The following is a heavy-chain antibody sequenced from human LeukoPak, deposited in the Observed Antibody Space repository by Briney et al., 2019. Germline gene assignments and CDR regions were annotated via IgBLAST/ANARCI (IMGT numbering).Heavy chain of an antibody. CDR1: GFTFSTYG. CDR2: ITGSGGST. Sequence: PGGSLRLSCVASGFTFSTYGMSWVRQAPGKGLEWVSAITGSGGSTYYADSVKGRFTISRDNSKNTLYLQINSLRVEDTAVYYCGRYGLGYYYMDVWGKGTTVTVSS. CDR3: GRYGLGYYYMDV. V-gene: IGHV3-23*01. D-gene: IGHD6-19*01. J-gene: IGHJ6*03.